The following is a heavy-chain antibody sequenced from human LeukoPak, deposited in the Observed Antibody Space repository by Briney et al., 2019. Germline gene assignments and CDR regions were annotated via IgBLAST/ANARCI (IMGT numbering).Heavy chain of an antibody. CDR3: ARERGGESHDY. D-gene: IGHD2-21*01. Sequence: GGSLRLSCAASGFTFSSSAMNWVRQAPGKGLEWVSAISGSGGSTYYADSVKGRFTISRDNSKNTLYLQMNSLRAEDTAVYYCARERGGESHDYWGQGTLVTVSS. J-gene: IGHJ4*02. CDR2: ISGSGGST. CDR1: GFTFSSSA. V-gene: IGHV3-23*01.